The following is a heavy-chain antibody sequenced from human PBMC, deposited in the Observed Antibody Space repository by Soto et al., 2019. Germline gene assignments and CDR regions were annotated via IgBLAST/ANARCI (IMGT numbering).Heavy chain of an antibody. Sequence: PSETLSLTCTVSGASISSYYWSWIRQPPGKGLEWIGYIYYSGSTNYNPSLKSRVTISVDTSKNQFSLKLSSVTAADTAVYYCARSLRPDFWSGYRLYYYYYYGMDVWGQGTTVT. CDR3: ARSLRPDFWSGYRLYYYYYYGMDV. CDR1: GASISSYY. D-gene: IGHD3-3*01. J-gene: IGHJ6*02. V-gene: IGHV4-59*01. CDR2: IYYSGST.